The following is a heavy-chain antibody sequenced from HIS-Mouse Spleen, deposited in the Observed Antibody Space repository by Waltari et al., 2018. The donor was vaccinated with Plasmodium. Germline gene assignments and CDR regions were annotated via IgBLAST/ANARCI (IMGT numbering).Heavy chain of an antibody. CDR2: INHSGST. Sequence: QVQLQQWGAGLLKPSETLSLTCAVDGGSFSGYYWSWIRQPPGKGLEWIGEINHSGSTNYNPSLKSRVTISVDTSKNQFSLKLSSVTAADTAVYYCARGRVLGTSSGYFDLWGRGTPVTVSS. V-gene: IGHV4-34*01. CDR1: GGSFSGYY. J-gene: IGHJ2*01. D-gene: IGHD3-10*01. CDR3: ARGRVLGTSSGYFDL.